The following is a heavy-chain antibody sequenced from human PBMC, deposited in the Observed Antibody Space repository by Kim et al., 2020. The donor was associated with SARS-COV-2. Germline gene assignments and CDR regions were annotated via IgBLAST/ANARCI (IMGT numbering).Heavy chain of an antibody. J-gene: IGHJ6*02. CDR1: GGSISSYY. CDR2: IYYSGST. Sequence: SETLSLTCTVSGGSISSYYWSWIRQPPGKGLEWIGYIYYSGSTNYNPSLKSRVTISVDTSKNQFSLKLSSVTAADTAVYYCARDQRDYDFWSGYYRDYYYGMDVWGQGTTVTVSS. CDR3: ARDQRDYDFWSGYYRDYYYGMDV. V-gene: IGHV4-59*01. D-gene: IGHD3-3*01.